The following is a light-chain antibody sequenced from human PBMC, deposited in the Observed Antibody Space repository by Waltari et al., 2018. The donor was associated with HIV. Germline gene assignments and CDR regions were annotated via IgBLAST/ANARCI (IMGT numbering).Light chain of an antibody. J-gene: IGLJ1*01. V-gene: IGLV1-47*01. CDR2: RYN. CDR1: SFNIGRNF. Sequence: QSVLTQPPSASGTPGQRVIISCSGSSFNIGRNFVSWYQQVPGTAPNVLIFRYNQRPSGVPDRVSGSKSGASASLAISGLRSEDEADYYCAAWDDSLRGSYVFGPGTKVTVL. CDR3: AAWDDSLRGSYV.